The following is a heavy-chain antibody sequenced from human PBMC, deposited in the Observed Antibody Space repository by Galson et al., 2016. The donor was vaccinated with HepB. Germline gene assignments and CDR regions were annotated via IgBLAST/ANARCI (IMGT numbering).Heavy chain of an antibody. D-gene: IGHD6-13*01. CDR1: GFTFSSYA. Sequence: SLRLSCAASGFTFSSYAMNWVRQAPGKGLEWVSGISGSGGATYYAGFVKARFTISRDNSKNTLYLQMNSLTAEDTAVYYCVKVGDTSNWYVEWNFDHWGQGILVTVSS. CDR3: VKVGDTSNWYVEWNFDH. V-gene: IGHV3-23*01. CDR2: ISGSGGAT. J-gene: IGHJ4*02.